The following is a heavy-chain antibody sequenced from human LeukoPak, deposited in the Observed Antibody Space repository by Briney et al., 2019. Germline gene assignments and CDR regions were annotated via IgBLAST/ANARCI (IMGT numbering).Heavy chain of an antibody. CDR2: INHSGST. D-gene: IGHD2-2*01. CDR3: ARQATSSTSLYYYYYVDV. CDR1: GGSISSSSYY. J-gene: IGHJ6*03. Sequence: PSETLSLTCTVSGGSISSSSYYWSWIRQPPGKGLEWIGEINHSGSTNYNPSLKSRVTISVDTSKNQFSLKLSSVTAADTAVYYCARQATSSTSLYYYYYVDVWGKGTTVTISS. V-gene: IGHV4-39*01.